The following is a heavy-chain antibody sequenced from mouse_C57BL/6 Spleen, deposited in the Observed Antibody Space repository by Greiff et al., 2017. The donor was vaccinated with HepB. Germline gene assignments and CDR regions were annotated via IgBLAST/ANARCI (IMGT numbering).Heavy chain of an antibody. V-gene: IGHV14-4*01. CDR3: TTGGYAMDY. CDR1: GFNIKDDY. J-gene: IGHJ4*01. CDR2: IDPENGDT. Sequence: EVKLMESGAELVRPGASVKLSCTASGFNIKDDYMHWVKQRPEQGLEWIGWIDPENGDTEYASKFQGKATITADTSSNTAYLQLSSLTSEDTAVYYCTTGGYAMDYWGQGTSVTVSS.